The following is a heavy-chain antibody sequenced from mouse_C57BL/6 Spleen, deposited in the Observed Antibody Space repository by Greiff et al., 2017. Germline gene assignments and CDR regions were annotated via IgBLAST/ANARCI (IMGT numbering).Heavy chain of an antibody. CDR1: GYSITSGYY. CDR3: ARGGGSSYGYFDV. CDR2: ISYDGSN. V-gene: IGHV3-6*01. Sequence: EVHLVESGPGLVKPSQSLSLTCSVTGYSITSGYYWNWIRQFPGNKLEWMGYISYDGSNNYNPSLKNRISITRDTSKNQFFLKLNSVTTEDTATYYCARGGGSSYGYFDVWGTGTTVTVSS. J-gene: IGHJ1*03. D-gene: IGHD1-1*01.